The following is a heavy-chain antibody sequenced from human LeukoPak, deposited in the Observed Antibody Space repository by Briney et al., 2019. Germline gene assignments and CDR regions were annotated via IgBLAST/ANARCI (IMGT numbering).Heavy chain of an antibody. J-gene: IGHJ4*02. CDR1: GYTFINYA. CDR2: INVVNGNT. V-gene: IGHV1-3*01. Sequence: ASVTVSCKASGYTFINYAINWGRQAPGQRPEWIGWINVVNGNTKYSQKFQGRVTITRDTSASTAYMELSSLRSEDTAVYYCARGPRAAADDYWGQGTLVTVSS. D-gene: IGHD6-13*01. CDR3: ARGPRAAADDY.